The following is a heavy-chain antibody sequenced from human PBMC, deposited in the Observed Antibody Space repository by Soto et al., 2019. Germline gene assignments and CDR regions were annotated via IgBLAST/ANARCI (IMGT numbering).Heavy chain of an antibody. V-gene: IGHV3-30-3*01. D-gene: IGHD2-2*01. Sequence: PGGSLRLSCAASGFTFSSYAMHWVRQAPGKGLEWVAVISYDGSNKYYADSVKGRFTISRDNSKNTLYLQMNSLRAEDTAVYYCARDGGDIVVVPAATGYYYYGMDVWGQGTTVTVSS. J-gene: IGHJ6*02. CDR3: ARDGGDIVVVPAATGYYYYGMDV. CDR1: GFTFSSYA. CDR2: ISYDGSNK.